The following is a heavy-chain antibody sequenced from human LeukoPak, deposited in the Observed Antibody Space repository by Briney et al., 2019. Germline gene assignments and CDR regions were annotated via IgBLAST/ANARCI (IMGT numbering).Heavy chain of an antibody. J-gene: IGHJ4*02. CDR2: VYHTGTT. CDR1: DGSITDYY. Sequence: SETLSLTCTVSDGSITDYYWNWVRQSPEKGLEWIGYVYHTGTTYYSPSLKSRVTISLDRSKNQFSLSLNSVTAADTAVYYCARSVLWFGDLGYWGQGILATVSS. V-gene: IGHV4-59*01. CDR3: ARSVLWFGDLGY. D-gene: IGHD3-10*01.